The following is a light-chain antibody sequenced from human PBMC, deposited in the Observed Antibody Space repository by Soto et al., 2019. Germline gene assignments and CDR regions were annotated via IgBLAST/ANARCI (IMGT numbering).Light chain of an antibody. V-gene: IGLV2-14*01. CDR1: SSDVGGYNS. J-gene: IGLJ1*01. CDR2: EVS. CDR3: NSYRHSTTLV. Sequence: QSALTQPASVSGSPGQSITISCTGTSSDVGGYNSVSWFQQHPSKAPKLLIYEVSHRPSGVSIRFSGSKSGNTASLTISGLQAEDEADYYCNSYRHSTTLVFGTGTKLTVL.